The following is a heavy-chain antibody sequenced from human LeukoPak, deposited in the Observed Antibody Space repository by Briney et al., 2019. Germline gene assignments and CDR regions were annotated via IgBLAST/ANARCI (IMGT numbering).Heavy chain of an antibody. CDR1: SASISSSSHY. V-gene: IGHV4-39*01. CDR3: ARLTIYCSRGSCYYDAFDI. D-gene: IGHD2-15*01. CDR2: IYYSGGST. J-gene: IGHJ3*02. Sequence: SETLSLTCTVSSASISSSSHYWAWIRQPPGKGLEWIGRIYYSGGSTYYNPSLRGRVTISVDTSKNQFSLKLNSVTAADTAVYYCARLTIYCSRGSCYYDAFDIWGQGTMVTVS.